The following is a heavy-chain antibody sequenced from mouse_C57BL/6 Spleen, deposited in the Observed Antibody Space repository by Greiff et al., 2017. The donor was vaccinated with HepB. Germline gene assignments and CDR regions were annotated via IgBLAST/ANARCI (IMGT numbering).Heavy chain of an antibody. CDR1: GYTFTNYW. D-gene: IGHD3-2*02. CDR3: ARSAAQSKYYAMDY. J-gene: IGHJ4*01. CDR2: IYPGGGYT. Sequence: QVQLQQSGAELVRPGTSVKMSCKASGYTFTNYWIGWAKQRPGHGLEWIGDIYPGGGYTNYNEKFKGKATLTADKSSSTAYMQFSSLTSEDSAIYYCARSAAQSKYYAMDYWGQGTSVTVSS. V-gene: IGHV1-63*01.